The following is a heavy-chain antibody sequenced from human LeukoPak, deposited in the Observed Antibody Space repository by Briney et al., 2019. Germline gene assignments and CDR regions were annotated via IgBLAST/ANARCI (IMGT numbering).Heavy chain of an antibody. Sequence: SETLSLTCAVYGGSFSGYYWSWIRQPPGKGLEWIGEINHSGSTNYNPSLKSRVTISVDTSKNQFSLKLSSVTAADTAVYYCARGLIAVKPFDYWGQGTLVTVFS. CDR3: ARGLIAVKPFDY. CDR2: INHSGST. J-gene: IGHJ4*02. CDR1: GGSFSGYY. V-gene: IGHV4-34*01. D-gene: IGHD2/OR15-2a*01.